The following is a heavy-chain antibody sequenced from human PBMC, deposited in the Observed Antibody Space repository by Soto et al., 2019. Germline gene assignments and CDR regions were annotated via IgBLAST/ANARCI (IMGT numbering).Heavy chain of an antibody. D-gene: IGHD4-17*01. CDR3: ARCDYGYGMDV. Sequence: GGSLRLSCAASGFTFSSYWTHWVRQAPGKGLVWVSRINSDGSTYYNPSLKSRLTISVDTSKNQFSLKLSSVTAADTAVYYCARCDYGYGMDVWGQGTTVTVSS. CDR2: INSDGST. CDR1: GFTFSSYW. J-gene: IGHJ6*02. V-gene: IGHV3-74*01.